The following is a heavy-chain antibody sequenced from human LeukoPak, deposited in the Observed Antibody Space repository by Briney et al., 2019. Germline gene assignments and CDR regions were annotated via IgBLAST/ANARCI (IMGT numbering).Heavy chain of an antibody. CDR3: ARVTPDFWSGYRKY. J-gene: IGHJ4*02. CDR2: MNPNSGNT. V-gene: IGHV1-8*01. CDR1: GYTFTSDD. D-gene: IGHD3-3*01. Sequence: GASVKVSCKASGYTFTSDDINWVRQATGQGLEWMGWMNPNSGNTGYAQKFQGRVTMTRDTSISTAYMELSSLRSEDTAVYSCARVTPDFWSGYRKYWGQGTLVTVSS.